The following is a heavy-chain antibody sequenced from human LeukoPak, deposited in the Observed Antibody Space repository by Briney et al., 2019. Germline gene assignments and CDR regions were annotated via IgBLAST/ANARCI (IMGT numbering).Heavy chain of an antibody. CDR3: ARRYYGSGSYYNWFDP. D-gene: IGHD3-10*01. Sequence: GEPPKISRKGSGCSFTSYWIVWVRQKAWQVMEWNGIIYPGDSDTRYSPSFQGQVTISAEKSISTAYLQWRSLKASDTAMYYCARRYYGSGSYYNWFDPWGQGTLVTVSS. J-gene: IGHJ5*02. V-gene: IGHV5-51*01. CDR2: IYPGDSDT. CDR1: GCSFTSYW.